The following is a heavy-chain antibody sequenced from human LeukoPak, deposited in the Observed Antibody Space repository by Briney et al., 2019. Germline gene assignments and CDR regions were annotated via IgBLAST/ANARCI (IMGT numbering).Heavy chain of an antibody. CDR3: ARAGDEDPTVDY. Sequence: ASVKVSCKASGGTFSSYAISWVRQAPGQGLEWMGIINPSGGSTSYAQKFQGRVTMTRDTSTSTVYMELSSLRSEDTAVYYCARAGDEDPTVDYWGQGTLVTVSS. CDR1: GGTFSSYA. CDR2: INPSGGST. V-gene: IGHV1-46*01. J-gene: IGHJ4*02.